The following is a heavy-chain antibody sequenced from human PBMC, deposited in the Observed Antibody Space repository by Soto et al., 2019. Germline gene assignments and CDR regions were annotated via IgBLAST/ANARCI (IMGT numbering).Heavy chain of an antibody. CDR1: GGTFSSYA. V-gene: IGHV1-69*01. CDR3: ASAVGYCSSTSCYIPDY. CDR2: IIPIFGTA. D-gene: IGHD2-2*02. J-gene: IGHJ4*02. Sequence: QLQLVQSGAEVKKPGSSVKVSCKASGGTFSSYAISWVRQAPGQGLEWMGGIIPIFGTANYAQKFQGRVTSTADESTSTAYMELSSLRSEDTAVYYCASAVGYCSSTSCYIPDYWGQGTLVTVSS.